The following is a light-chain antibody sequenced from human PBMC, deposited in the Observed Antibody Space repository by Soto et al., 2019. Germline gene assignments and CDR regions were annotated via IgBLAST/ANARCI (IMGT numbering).Light chain of an antibody. J-gene: IGLJ1*01. CDR1: SSDVGGYNY. Sequence: QSALTQPRSVSGSPGQSVTISCTGTSSDVGGYNYVSWYQQHPGKAPKLMIYDVSKRPSGVPDRFSGSKSGSTASLTISGLQAEDEADYYCCSYAGSYYVFGTGNKVTVL. CDR2: DVS. V-gene: IGLV2-11*01. CDR3: CSYAGSYYV.